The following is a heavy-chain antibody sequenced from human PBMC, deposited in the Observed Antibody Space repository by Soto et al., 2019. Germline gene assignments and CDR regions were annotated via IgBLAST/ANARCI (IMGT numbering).Heavy chain of an antibody. CDR3: ASTYTTSWYWFDP. D-gene: IGHD6-13*01. V-gene: IGHV2-26*04. Sequence: QVTVKESGPVLVKPTETLTLTCTVSGFSLSNAGLGVSWIRQSPGKALEWLAYIFSNDEKSYSTSLKSRLTISKDTSKSQVVLTMTNMDPVDTATYYCASTYTTSWYWFDPWGQGTLVTVSS. CDR1: GFSLSNAGLG. J-gene: IGHJ5*02. CDR2: IFSNDEK.